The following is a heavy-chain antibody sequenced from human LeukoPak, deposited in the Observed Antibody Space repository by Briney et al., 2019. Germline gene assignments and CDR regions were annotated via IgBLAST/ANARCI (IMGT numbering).Heavy chain of an antibody. V-gene: IGHV3-9*01. CDR2: ISWNSGSI. J-gene: IGHJ4*02. D-gene: IGHD6-19*01. CDR3: ATGLVEAGTSGSDY. Sequence: PGGSLRLSCAASGFTFDDYAMHWVRQAPGKGLEWVSGISWNSGSIGYADSVKGRFTISRDSAKNSLYLQMNSLRAEDTAVYYCATGLVEAGTSGSDYWGQGTLVTVSS. CDR1: GFTFDDYA.